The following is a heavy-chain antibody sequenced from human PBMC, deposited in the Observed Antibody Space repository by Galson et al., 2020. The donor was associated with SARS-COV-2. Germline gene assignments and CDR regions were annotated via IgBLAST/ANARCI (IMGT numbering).Heavy chain of an antibody. V-gene: IGHV3-23*01. D-gene: IGHD3-10*01. CDR3: ANSGTYHNFLNAFDI. J-gene: IGHJ3*02. Sequence: GESLKISCAGSGITFSMHAMSWVRQAPGRGLEWVSGISGSGDKTYYTDSVKGRFTISRDNSKNTLFLQMSSLRAEDTAVYYCANSGTYHNFLNAFDIWGQGTMVSVSS. CDR1: GITFSMHA. CDR2: ISGSGDKT.